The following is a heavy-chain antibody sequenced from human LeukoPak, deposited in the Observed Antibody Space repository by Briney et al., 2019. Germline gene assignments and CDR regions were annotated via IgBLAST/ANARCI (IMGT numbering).Heavy chain of an antibody. CDR3: ARDLRGRIAAAGHGWFDP. D-gene: IGHD6-13*01. V-gene: IGHV4-59*12. J-gene: IGHJ5*02. Sequence: SETLSLTCTVSGGSISSYYWSWIRQPPGKGLEWIGYIYNSGSTKYNPSLKSRVTISVDTSKNQFSLKLSSVTAADTAVYYCARDLRGRIAAAGHGWFDPWGQGTLVTVSS. CDR1: GGSISSYY. CDR2: IYNSGST.